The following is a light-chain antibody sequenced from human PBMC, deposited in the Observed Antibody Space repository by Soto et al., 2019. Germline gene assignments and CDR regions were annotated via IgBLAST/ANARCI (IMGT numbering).Light chain of an antibody. CDR2: RAS. J-gene: IGKJ1*01. CDR1: QSVSSNY. V-gene: IGKV3-20*01. CDR3: QQYDSSPLT. Sequence: EMVLTQSPGTLSLSPGERATLSCGASQSVSSNYLAWYQQKPGQAPRHLIYRASSRATGIPDRFSGSGGGTDFTLTISRLEPEAFAVYYCQQYDSSPLTFGQGTKVEIK.